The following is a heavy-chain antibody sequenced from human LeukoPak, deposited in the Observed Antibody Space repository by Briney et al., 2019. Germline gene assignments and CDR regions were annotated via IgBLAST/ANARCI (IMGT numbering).Heavy chain of an antibody. CDR2: VSGTGITT. CDR1: GFTFTSYA. D-gene: IGHD6-19*01. CDR3: AIAIAVAGSLAFDY. Sequence: GGSLRLSCAASGFTFTSYAMSWVRQAPGKGLEWVSSVSGTGITTYYADSVKGRFTVSRDNSKNTVYLQMNNLRAEDTAVYYCAIAIAVAGSLAFDYWGQGTLVTVSS. J-gene: IGHJ4*02. V-gene: IGHV3-23*01.